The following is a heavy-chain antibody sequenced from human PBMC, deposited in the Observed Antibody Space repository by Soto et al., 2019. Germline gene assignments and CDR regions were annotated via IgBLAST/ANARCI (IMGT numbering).Heavy chain of an antibody. CDR2: IYHSGST. D-gene: IGHD3-10*01. V-gene: IGHV4-4*02. CDR3: AGATMVREETDAYYYYYMDV. Sequence: SETLSLTCAVSSGSISSSNWWSWVRQPPGKGLEWIGEIYHSGSTNYNPSLKSRVTISVDKSKNQFSLKLSSVTAADTAVYYCAGATMVREETDAYYYYYMDVWGKGTTVTGSS. CDR1: SGSISSSNW. J-gene: IGHJ6*03.